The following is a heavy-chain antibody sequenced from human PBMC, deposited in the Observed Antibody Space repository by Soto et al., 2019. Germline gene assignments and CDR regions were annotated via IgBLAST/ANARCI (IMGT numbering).Heavy chain of an antibody. CDR3: ARDLRITMIVVVNDAFDI. J-gene: IGHJ3*02. Sequence: GGSLRLCCAASGFTFSSYSMNWVRQAPGKGLEWVSSISSSSSYIYYADSVKGRFTISRDNAKNSLYLQMNSLRAEDTAVYYCARDLRITMIVVVNDAFDIWGQGTMVTVSS. V-gene: IGHV3-21*01. CDR2: ISSSSSYI. CDR1: GFTFSSYS. D-gene: IGHD3-22*01.